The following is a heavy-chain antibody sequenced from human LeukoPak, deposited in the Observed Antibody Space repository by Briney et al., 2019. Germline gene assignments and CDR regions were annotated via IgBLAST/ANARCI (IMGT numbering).Heavy chain of an antibody. J-gene: IGHJ6*03. CDR1: GGTFSSYA. D-gene: IGHD3-16*01. CDR3: ARVWDYGSYYMDV. V-gene: IGHV1-69*06. CDR2: IIPIFGTA. Sequence: ASVKVSCKASGGTFSSYAINWVRQAPGQGLEWMGGIIPIFGTAKYAQKFQGRVTIIADKSTRTAYMELSSLRSEDTAVYYCARVWDYGSYYMDVWGKGTTVTVSS.